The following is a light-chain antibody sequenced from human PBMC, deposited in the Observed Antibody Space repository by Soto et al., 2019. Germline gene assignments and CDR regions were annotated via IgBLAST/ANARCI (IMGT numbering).Light chain of an antibody. CDR2: GAS. CDR3: QQYNNWPRT. Sequence: EIVMTQSPATLSVSPGERDTLSCRASQSVGSDLAWYHQKPGQAPRLLIYGASTRATGIPARFSGSGSGTEFTLTINSLQSEDFAVYYCQQYNNWPRTFGQGTKVDIK. J-gene: IGKJ1*01. V-gene: IGKV3-15*01. CDR1: QSVGSD.